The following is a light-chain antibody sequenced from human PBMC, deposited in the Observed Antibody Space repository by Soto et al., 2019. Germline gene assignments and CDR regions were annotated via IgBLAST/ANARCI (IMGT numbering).Light chain of an antibody. V-gene: IGKV3-20*01. Sequence: EIVVTQSPGTLSLSPGERATLSCTASQSVTSSCLAWYQRKPGQAPRLLIHTTSIRATDIPDRFSGSGSGTDFTLTISSLQPEDSAVYCCQQFGGSPLFSFGPGTRVDI. CDR1: QSVTSSC. CDR3: QQFGGSPLFS. J-gene: IGKJ3*01. CDR2: TTS.